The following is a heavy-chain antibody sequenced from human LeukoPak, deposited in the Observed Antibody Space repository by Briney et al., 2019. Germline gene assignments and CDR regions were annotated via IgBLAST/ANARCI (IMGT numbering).Heavy chain of an antibody. Sequence: ASVKVSCKASGYTFTSYDISWVRQATGQGLEWMGWMNPNSGNTGYAQKFQGRVTMTRNTSISTAYMELSSLRSEDTAVYYCARGAALAAAIWFDPWGQGTLVTVSS. J-gene: IGHJ5*02. CDR3: ARGAALAAAIWFDP. CDR1: GYTFTSYD. D-gene: IGHD6-13*01. V-gene: IGHV1-8*01. CDR2: MNPNSGNT.